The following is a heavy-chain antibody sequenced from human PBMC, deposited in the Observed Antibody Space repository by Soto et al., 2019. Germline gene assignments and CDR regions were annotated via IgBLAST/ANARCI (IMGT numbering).Heavy chain of an antibody. CDR2: VTTSGDTM. CDR3: AGAAYGSLRYSASFYGMDV. V-gene: IGHV3-48*03. D-gene: IGHD3-10*01. Sequence: GGSLRLSCVASGFTFSRYNMHWVRQAPGKGLEWVAYVTTSGDTMFYADSVEGRFAISRDNAKSPLYLQMDSLRVEDTGVYYCAGAAYGSLRYSASFYGMDVWGQGTTVTV. CDR1: GFTFSRYN. J-gene: IGHJ6*02.